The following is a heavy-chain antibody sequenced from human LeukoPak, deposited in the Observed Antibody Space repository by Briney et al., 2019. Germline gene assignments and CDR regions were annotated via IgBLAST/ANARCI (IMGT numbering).Heavy chain of an antibody. CDR3: ARLSAGIWFDP. V-gene: IGHV4-59*01. CDR1: GGSISSYY. CDR2: IYYSGST. Sequence: SETLSLTCTVSGGSISSYYWSWIRQPPGKGREWIGYIYYSGSTNYNPSLKSRVTISVDTSKNQFSLKLSSVTAADTAVYYCARLSAGIWFDPWGLGTLVTVSS. J-gene: IGHJ5*02.